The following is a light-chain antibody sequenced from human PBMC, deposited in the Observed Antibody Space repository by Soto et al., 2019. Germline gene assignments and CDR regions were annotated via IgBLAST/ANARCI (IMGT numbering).Light chain of an antibody. CDR1: QSVLYSSNNKNY. V-gene: IGKV4-1*01. CDR3: QQYYSTPPA. J-gene: IGKJ4*01. Sequence: DIVMTHSPDSLAVSLGERATINCKSSQSVLYSSNNKNYLAWYQQKPGQPPKLLMYWASTRESGVPDRFSGSGSGTDFTLTISSLQAEDVAVYYCQQYYSTPPAFGGGTKVEIK. CDR2: WAS.